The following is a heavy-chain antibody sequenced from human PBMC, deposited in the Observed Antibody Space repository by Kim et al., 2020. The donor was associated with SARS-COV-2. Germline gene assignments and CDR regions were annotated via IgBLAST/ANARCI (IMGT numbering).Heavy chain of an antibody. CDR2: MNPNIGNT. Sequence: ASVKVSCKASGYSFTSHDLNWVRQATGQGLEWMGWMNPNIGNTGYAQKFQGRVTMTMDTCISTAYMELSSLTSEDTAVYYCVRRTSYYDSSGYFWDPWGQGTLVTVSS. V-gene: IGHV1-8*01. CDR1: GYSFTSHD. D-gene: IGHD3-22*01. CDR3: VRRTSYYDSSGYFWDP. J-gene: IGHJ5*02.